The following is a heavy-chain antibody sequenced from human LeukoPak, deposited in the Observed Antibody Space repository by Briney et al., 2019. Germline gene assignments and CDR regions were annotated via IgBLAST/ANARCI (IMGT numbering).Heavy chain of an antibody. V-gene: IGHV1-69*05. Sequence: SVKVSCKASGGTFSSYAISWVRQAPGQGLEWMGGIIPIFGTANYAQKFQGRVTITTDESTSTAYMELSSLRSEDTAVYYYARAGSRDGVVIPCYYYMDVWGKGTTVTVSS. D-gene: IGHD3-3*01. CDR2: IIPIFGTA. J-gene: IGHJ6*03. CDR1: GGTFSSYA. CDR3: ARAGSRDGVVIPCYYYMDV.